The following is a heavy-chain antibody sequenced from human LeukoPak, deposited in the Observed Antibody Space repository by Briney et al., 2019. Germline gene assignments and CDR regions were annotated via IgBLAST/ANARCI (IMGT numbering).Heavy chain of an antibody. CDR2: IYYRGRT. Sequence: SETLSVTCTDPGGSIRGYFWNSIRQPPGKRLEWMGDIYYRGRTNYNPSLKSRVTIAVDTTKNQFSLRLNSVTAADTAVYYCAMAYSSSWYYFDYWGQGTLVTVSS. J-gene: IGHJ4*02. CDR3: AMAYSSSWYYFDY. D-gene: IGHD6-13*01. V-gene: IGHV4-59*01. CDR1: GGSIRGYF.